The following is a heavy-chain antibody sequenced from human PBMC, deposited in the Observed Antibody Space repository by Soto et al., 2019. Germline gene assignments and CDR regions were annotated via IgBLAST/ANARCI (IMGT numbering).Heavy chain of an antibody. CDR3: AFNFDY. CDR1: GGSFSGYY. Sequence: SETLSLTCAVYGGSFSGYYWSWIRQPPGKGLEWIGEINHSGSTNYNPSLKSRVTISVDTSKNQFSLKLSSVTAADTAVYYCAFNFDYWGQGTLVTVSS. CDR2: INHSGST. V-gene: IGHV4-34*01. J-gene: IGHJ4*02.